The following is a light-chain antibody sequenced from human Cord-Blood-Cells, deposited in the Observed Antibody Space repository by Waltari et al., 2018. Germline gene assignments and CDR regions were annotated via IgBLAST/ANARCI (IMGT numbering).Light chain of an antibody. J-gene: IGKJ4*01. CDR3: QQLNSYPLT. Sequence: IQLTQSPSSLSASVGDRVTITCRASQGISSYLAWYQQNPWKAPKLLIYAASNLQSGVPARFSGIGSGADFNLTISSLQPEDFATYYCQQLNSYPLTFGGGTKVEIK. CDR2: AAS. V-gene: IGKV1-9*01. CDR1: QGISSY.